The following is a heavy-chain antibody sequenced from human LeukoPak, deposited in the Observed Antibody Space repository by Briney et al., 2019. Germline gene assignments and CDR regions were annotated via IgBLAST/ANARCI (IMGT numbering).Heavy chain of an antibody. D-gene: IGHD4-23*01. CDR3: ARAATVVTNLDY. Sequence: SQTLTLTCTVSGGSVSSGSYYWSWIRQPPGKGLEWIGYIYYSGSTNYNPSLKSRVTISVDTSKNQFSLKLSSVTAADTAVYYCARAATVVTNLDYWGQGTLVTVSS. V-gene: IGHV4-61*01. CDR2: IYYSGST. CDR1: GGSVSSGSYY. J-gene: IGHJ4*02.